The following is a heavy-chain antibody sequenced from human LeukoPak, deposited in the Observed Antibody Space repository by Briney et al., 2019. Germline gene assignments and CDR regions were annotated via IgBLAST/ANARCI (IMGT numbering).Heavy chain of an antibody. D-gene: IGHD4-11*01. CDR2: IYSDGSST. J-gene: IGHJ4*02. V-gene: IGHV3-74*01. CDR1: GFTFSSYW. Sequence: PGGSLRLSCAASGFTFSSYWMHWVRQAPGKGLVWVSRIYSDGSSTSYADSVKGRFTISRDNAKNTLYLQMNSLRAEDTAVYYCARDSADSNGLYWGQGTLVTVSS. CDR3: ARDSADSNGLY.